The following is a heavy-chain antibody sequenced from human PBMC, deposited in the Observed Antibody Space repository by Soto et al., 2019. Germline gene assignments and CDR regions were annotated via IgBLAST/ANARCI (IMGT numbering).Heavy chain of an antibody. CDR1: GDSVSSNSAA. D-gene: IGHD1-20*01. J-gene: IGHJ3*02. V-gene: IGHV6-1*01. CDR3: ARVYKDTGRIDDAFDI. Sequence: SQTLSLTCAISGDSVSSNSAAWNWIRQSPSRGLEWLGRTYYRSKWYNDYAVSVKSRITINPDTSKNQFSLQLNSVTPEDTAVYYCARVYKDTGRIDDAFDIWGQGTMVTVSS. CDR2: TYYRSKWYN.